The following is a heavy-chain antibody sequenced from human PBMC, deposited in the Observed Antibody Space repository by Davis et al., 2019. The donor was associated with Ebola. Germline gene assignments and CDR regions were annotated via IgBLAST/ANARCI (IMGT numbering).Heavy chain of an antibody. CDR2: IYYSGST. CDR1: GGSINSHY. V-gene: IGHV4-59*11. CDR3: ARELQTTVTTNAFDI. D-gene: IGHD4-17*01. Sequence: SETLSLTCSVSGGSINSHYWSWIRQPPGKGLEWIGYIYYSGSTNYNSSLKSRVIISVDTSKKQFSLKLRYVTAADTAVYFCARELQTTVTTNAFDIWGQGTMVTVSS. J-gene: IGHJ3*02.